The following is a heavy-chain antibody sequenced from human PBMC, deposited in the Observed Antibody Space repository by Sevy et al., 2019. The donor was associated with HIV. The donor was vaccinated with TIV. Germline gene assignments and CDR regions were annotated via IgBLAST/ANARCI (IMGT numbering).Heavy chain of an antibody. V-gene: IGHV3-23*01. J-gene: IGHJ4*02. Sequence: GGSLRLSCAASGFTFSSYAMSWVRQAPGKGLEWVSAISGSGGSTYYADSVKGRFTISRDNSKNTLYLQMNSLRAEDTAVYYCAKASVVVVAATHDYWGQGTLVTVSP. CDR3: AKASVVVVAATHDY. CDR2: ISGSGGST. CDR1: GFTFSSYA. D-gene: IGHD2-15*01.